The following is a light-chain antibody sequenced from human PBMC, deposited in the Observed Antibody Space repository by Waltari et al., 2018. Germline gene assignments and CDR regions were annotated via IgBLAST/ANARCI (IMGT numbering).Light chain of an antibody. CDR2: DVN. J-gene: IGLJ2*01. Sequence: QSALTQPPSASGSPGQSVTISCTGTSGDVGGYNYVPVYQQYPGKAPNLLIYDVNERPSGVPARFSGSKSDKTASLTVSGLQDEDEADYYCSSYAGSSNFVVFGGGTKVTVL. CDR1: SGDVGGYNY. V-gene: IGLV2-8*01. CDR3: SSYAGSSNFVV.